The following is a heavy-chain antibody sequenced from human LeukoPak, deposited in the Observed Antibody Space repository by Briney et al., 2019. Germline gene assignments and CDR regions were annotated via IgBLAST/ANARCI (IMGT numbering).Heavy chain of an antibody. CDR2: INPNSGGT. J-gene: IGHJ4*02. CDR3: ATGGYSGYIDY. Sequence: GASVKVSCKASGHTFTSYAMNWVRQAPGQGLEWMGWINPNSGGTNYAQKFQGRVTMTRDTSISTAYMELSRLRSDDTAVYYCATGGYSGYIDYWGQGTLVTVSS. V-gene: IGHV1-2*02. D-gene: IGHD5-12*01. CDR1: GHTFTSYA.